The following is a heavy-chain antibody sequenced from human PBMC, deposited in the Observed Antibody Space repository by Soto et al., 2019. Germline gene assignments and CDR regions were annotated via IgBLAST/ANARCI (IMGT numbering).Heavy chain of an antibody. Sequence: SETLSLTCTVSGDSVSTNSYSWGWIRQSPGKGLEWIGTIYSSENTYYNPSLLSRVTISVDTSKNEFSLKLSSVTAADTAVYYCARLWTTVANDYWGQGTPVTVSS. CDR3: ARLWTTVANDY. J-gene: IGHJ4*02. CDR1: GDSVSTNSYS. V-gene: IGHV4-39*01. CDR2: IYSSENT. D-gene: IGHD4-17*01.